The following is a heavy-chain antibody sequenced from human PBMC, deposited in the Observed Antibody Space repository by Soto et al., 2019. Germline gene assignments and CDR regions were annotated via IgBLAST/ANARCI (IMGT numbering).Heavy chain of an antibody. CDR2: IVPITGMT. CDR3: SRGVASLVDS. J-gene: IGHJ4*02. V-gene: IGHV1-69*02. Sequence: QVQLVQSGAEVKKPGSSVRVSCTPSGGTFSSYTISWVRQAPGQGLEWMGRIVPITGMTRYAQKFQGRLTITAVTSTTTAYRERSSLTSEDSAVYFCSRGVASLVDSWGQGTQVTVSS. CDR1: GGTFSSYT. D-gene: IGHD2-15*01.